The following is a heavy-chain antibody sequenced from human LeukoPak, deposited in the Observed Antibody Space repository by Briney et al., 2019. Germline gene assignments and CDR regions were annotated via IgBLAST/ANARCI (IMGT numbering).Heavy chain of an antibody. CDR3: ARDYDSSGYYGAWYYYGMDV. J-gene: IGHJ6*02. Sequence: ASVKVSCKASGYTFTGYYMHWVRQAPGQGLEWRGWINPNSGGTNYAQKFQGRVTMTRDTSISTAYMELSRLRSDDTAVYYCARDYDSSGYYGAWYYYGMDVWGQGTTVTVSS. D-gene: IGHD3-22*01. V-gene: IGHV1-2*02. CDR2: INPNSGGT. CDR1: GYTFTGYY.